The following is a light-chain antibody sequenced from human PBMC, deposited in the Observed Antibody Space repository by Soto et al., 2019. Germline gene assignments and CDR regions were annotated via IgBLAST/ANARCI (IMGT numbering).Light chain of an antibody. Sequence: DVQMSQPQSSLSASVGDRVTITCRASQSISSYLNWYQQKPGTATKLLIYAASSLQSGVPSRCSGSGSGTDLTLTISSLQPEDVATYYCQQSYSTPRTFGQGTKVDIK. CDR1: QSISSY. CDR2: AAS. J-gene: IGKJ1*01. V-gene: IGKV1-39*01. CDR3: QQSYSTPRT.